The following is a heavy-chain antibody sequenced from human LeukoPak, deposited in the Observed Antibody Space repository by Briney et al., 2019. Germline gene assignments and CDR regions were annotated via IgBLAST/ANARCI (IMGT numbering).Heavy chain of an antibody. V-gene: IGHV1-2*02. J-gene: IGHJ3*02. CDR3: ARVAAAGTHDAFDI. D-gene: IGHD6-13*01. CDR1: GYTFIDYY. Sequence: ASVKVSCKTSGYTFIDYYMYWVRQAPGQGLELMGWINPNSGGTNYAQKFQSRVTMTRDTSISTAYMELSRLRSDDTAVYYCARVAAAGTHDAFDIWGQGTMVTVSS. CDR2: INPNSGGT.